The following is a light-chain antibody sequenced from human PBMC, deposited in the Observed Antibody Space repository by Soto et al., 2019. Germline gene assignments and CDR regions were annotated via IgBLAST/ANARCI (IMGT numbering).Light chain of an antibody. V-gene: IGKV1-39*01. Sequence: DIQMTQSPSSLSASLGDRVTITCRASQNIGKYVNWFQQKPGEAPKLLVYGASNTLSAVPSRFSASGSGTDFTLTINSLQLDDSGTHYCQQSRNTPRTFGHGTKVDIK. CDR3: QQSRNTPRT. J-gene: IGKJ1*01. CDR1: QNIGKY. CDR2: GAS.